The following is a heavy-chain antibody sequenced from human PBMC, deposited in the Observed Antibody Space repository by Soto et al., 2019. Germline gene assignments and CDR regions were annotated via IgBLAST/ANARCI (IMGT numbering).Heavy chain of an antibody. V-gene: IGHV5-51*01. CDR1: EYNFSKYW. CDR2: VYPGDPDV. J-gene: IGHJ4*02. CDR3: ARHGYDDWLRFDY. D-gene: IGHD3-3*01. Sequence: PGDTLKISCKATEYNFSKYWNGWVRQMPGKGLEWMGIVYPGDPDVRYNPSFEGQVTISADRSINTAYLQWASLKTSDTAIYYCARHGYDDWLRFDYWGEGTLVTVS.